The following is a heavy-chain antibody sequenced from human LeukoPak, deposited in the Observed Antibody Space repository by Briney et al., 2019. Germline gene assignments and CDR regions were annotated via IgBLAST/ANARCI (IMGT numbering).Heavy chain of an antibody. CDR2: TYYRSKWYN. V-gene: IGHV6-1*01. CDR1: GDSVSSNSAA. Sequence: SQTLSLTCAISGDSVSSNSAAWNWLRQSPSRGLEWLGRTYYRSKWYNDYAVSVKSRIAIIPDTSANQFSLQLDSVSPEDTAVYYCARSHPDYGDYEDYWGQGTLVTVSS. CDR3: ARSHPDYGDYEDY. D-gene: IGHD4-17*01. J-gene: IGHJ4*02.